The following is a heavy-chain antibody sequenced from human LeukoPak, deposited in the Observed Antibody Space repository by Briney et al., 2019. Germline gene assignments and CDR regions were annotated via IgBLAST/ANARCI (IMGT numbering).Heavy chain of an antibody. J-gene: IGHJ4*02. CDR1: GFTFNIYS. V-gene: IGHV3-21*01. CDR3: ARDTLNYDTSGYYY. D-gene: IGHD3-22*01. CDR2: ISSSSSYI. Sequence: GGSLRLSCAASGFTFNIYSMDWARQAPGKGLEWVSSISSSSSYIYYADSVKGRFTISRDNARNSLYLQMDSLRAEDTAVYYCARDTLNYDTSGYYYWGQGILVTVSS.